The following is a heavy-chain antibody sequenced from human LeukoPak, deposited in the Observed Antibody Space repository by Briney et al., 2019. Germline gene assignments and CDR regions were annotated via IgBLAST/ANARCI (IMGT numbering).Heavy chain of an antibody. D-gene: IGHD6-19*01. J-gene: IGHJ4*02. V-gene: IGHV3-53*01. Sequence: PGGSLRLSCAASGFTVSSNYMSWVRQAPGKGLECVSVIAVDGRTYYANSVQGRFTISRDISKNMVYLQMNSLRADDTAVYYCARDDTSGGYYEVGYWGQGTLVTVSS. CDR1: GFTVSSNY. CDR3: ARDDTSGGYYEVGY. CDR2: IAVDGRT.